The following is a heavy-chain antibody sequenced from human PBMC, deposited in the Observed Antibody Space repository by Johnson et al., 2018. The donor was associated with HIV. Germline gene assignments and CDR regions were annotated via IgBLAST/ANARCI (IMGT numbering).Heavy chain of an antibody. CDR2: ITCRGSTI. J-gene: IGHJ3*02. CDR3: ARRFFPGIAVALDAFDI. D-gene: IGHD6-19*01. CDR1: GFTFSDYY. V-gene: IGHV3-11*04. Sequence: QVLLVESGGGLVQPGGSLRLSCAASGFTFSDYYMSWIRQAPGKGLEWVSFITCRGSTIYYADSVKGRFIISRDNAKNTLYLQMNSLRAEDTAVYYCARRFFPGIAVALDAFDIWGQGTMVTVSS.